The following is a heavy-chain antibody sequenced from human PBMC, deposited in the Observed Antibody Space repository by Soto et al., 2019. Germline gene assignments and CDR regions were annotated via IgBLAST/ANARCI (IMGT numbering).Heavy chain of an antibody. CDR1: GFNFGNYA. CDR3: TRYYYESSGYYVY. CDR2: IRSEAYGGTT. J-gene: IGHJ4*02. D-gene: IGHD3-22*01. V-gene: IGHV3-49*04. Sequence: LRLSCTGSGFNFGNYALSWVRQAPGKGPEWVGFIRSEAYGGTTDYAASVKGRFIISRDDSKSIAYLEINSLQTDDTAVYYCTRYYYESSGYYVYWGQGTLVTVSS.